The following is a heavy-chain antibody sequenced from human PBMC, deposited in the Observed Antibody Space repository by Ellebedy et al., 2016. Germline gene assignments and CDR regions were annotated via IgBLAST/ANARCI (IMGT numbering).Heavy chain of an antibody. CDR2: IYYSGST. J-gene: IGHJ5*02. V-gene: IGHV4-39*01. Sequence: SETLSLTCTVSGGSISSSSYYWGWIRQPPGKGLEWIGSIYYSGSTYYNPSLKSRVTISVDTSKNQFSLKLSSVTAADTAVYYCARKSGSLRVNWFDPWGQGTLVTVSS. D-gene: IGHD1-26*01. CDR3: ARKSGSLRVNWFDP. CDR1: GGSISSSSYY.